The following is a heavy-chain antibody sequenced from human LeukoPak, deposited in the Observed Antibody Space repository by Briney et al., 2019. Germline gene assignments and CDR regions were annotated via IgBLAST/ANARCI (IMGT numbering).Heavy chain of an antibody. J-gene: IGHJ3*02. CDR3: ASGGAYYDSSGYYRDHHFDI. Sequence: SETLSLTYTVSNYSISSGYYWGWIRQPPGKGLEWIGSIDHSGSTYYNPSLKSRVTISVDTSKNQFSLKLSSVTAADTAVYYCASGGAYYDSSGYYRDHHFDIWGQGTMVTVSS. CDR1: NYSISSGYY. D-gene: IGHD3-22*01. CDR2: IDHSGST. V-gene: IGHV4-38-2*02.